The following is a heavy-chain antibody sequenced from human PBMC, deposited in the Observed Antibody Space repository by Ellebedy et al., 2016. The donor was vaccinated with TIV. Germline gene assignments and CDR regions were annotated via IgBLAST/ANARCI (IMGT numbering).Heavy chain of an antibody. CDR3: ARTAGRDLGSVNKFDP. CDR2: ISWDGDQ. CDR1: GFSLSTTTVG. V-gene: IGHV2-5*02. J-gene: IGHJ5*02. D-gene: IGHD3-3*01. Sequence: SGPTLVKPTQTLTLTCTFSGFSLSTTTVGVSWIRQPPGKALEWLALISWDGDQRYSPTLKSRLTITKDTSKNQVVLTLTNMDPVDTATYYCARTAGRDLGSVNKFDPWGQGTLVTVSS.